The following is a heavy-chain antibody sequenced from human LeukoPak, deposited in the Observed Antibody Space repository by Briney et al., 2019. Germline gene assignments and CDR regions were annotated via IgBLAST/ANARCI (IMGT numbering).Heavy chain of an antibody. D-gene: IGHD6-19*01. Sequence: GGSLRLSCAASGFTFDDYAMHWVRQAPGKGLEWVALISWDGGSTYYADSVKGRFTISRDNSKNSLYLQMNSLRAEDTALYYCAKAAGPGSGWWGVFDYWGQGTLVTVSS. J-gene: IGHJ4*02. V-gene: IGHV3-43D*03. CDR1: GFTFDDYA. CDR3: AKAAGPGSGWWGVFDY. CDR2: ISWDGGST.